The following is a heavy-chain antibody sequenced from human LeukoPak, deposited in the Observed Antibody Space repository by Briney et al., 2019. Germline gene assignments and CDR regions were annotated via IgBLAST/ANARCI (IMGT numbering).Heavy chain of an antibody. V-gene: IGHV3-33*01. CDR3: ARDENYYDSSGYDIVDY. D-gene: IGHD3-22*01. Sequence: GTLGLFCAGSGFNLSSCGMDWVRQASGKGLGGGAVIWDDGSNKYYADSVTGRFTISRDNSKNTLYLQMNSLRAEDTAVYYCARDENYYDSSGYDIVDYWGQGTLVTVSS. CDR2: IWDDGSNK. CDR1: GFNLSSCG. J-gene: IGHJ4*02.